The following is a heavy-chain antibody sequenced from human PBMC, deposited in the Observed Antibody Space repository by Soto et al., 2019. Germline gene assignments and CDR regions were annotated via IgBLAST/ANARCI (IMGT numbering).Heavy chain of an antibody. CDR1: GFTVSSNY. V-gene: IGHV3-53*01. CDR3: ARAGRYSYGLDV. Sequence: PGGSLRLSCAASGFTVSSNYMSWVRQAPGKGLEWVSVIYSGGSTYYADSVKGRFTISGDNSKNTLYLQMNSLRAEDTAVYYCARAGRYSYGLDVWGQGTTVTVSS. CDR2: IYSGGST. D-gene: IGHD5-18*01. J-gene: IGHJ6*02.